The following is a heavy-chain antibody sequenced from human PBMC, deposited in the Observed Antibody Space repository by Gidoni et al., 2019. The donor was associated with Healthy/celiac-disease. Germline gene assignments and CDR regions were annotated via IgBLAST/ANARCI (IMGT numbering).Heavy chain of an antibody. CDR3: ARETYYDILTGYFGYYYYGMDV. CDR1: GFTFGSYA. CDR2: ISYDGSNK. V-gene: IGHV3-30-3*01. D-gene: IGHD3-9*01. J-gene: IGHJ6*02. Sequence: QVQLVESGGGVVQPGRSLRLSCAASGFTFGSYAMHWVRQAPGKGLEWVAVISYDGSNKYYADSVKGRFTISRDNSKNTLYLQMNSLRAEDTAVYYCARETYYDILTGYFGYYYYGMDVWGQGTTVTVSS.